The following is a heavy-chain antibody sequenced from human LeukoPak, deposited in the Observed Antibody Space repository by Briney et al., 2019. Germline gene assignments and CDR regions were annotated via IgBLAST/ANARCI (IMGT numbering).Heavy chain of an antibody. D-gene: IGHD1-26*01. Sequence: SETLSLTCTVSGGSISSSSYYWGWIRRPPGKGLEWIASMHYSGSTYYKSPLKSRVTISVDTSKNQLSLKLTSVTAADTAVYYCARNGWAPLGAFDIWGQGTMVTVSS. CDR2: MHYSGST. J-gene: IGHJ3*02. CDR1: GGSISSSSYY. V-gene: IGHV4-39*01. CDR3: ARNGWAPLGAFDI.